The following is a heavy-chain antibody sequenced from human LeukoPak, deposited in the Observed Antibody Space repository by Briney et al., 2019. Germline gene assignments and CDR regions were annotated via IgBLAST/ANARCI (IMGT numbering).Heavy chain of an antibody. CDR1: GYTFTSYD. V-gene: IGHV1-8*01. CDR2: MNPQSGDT. D-gene: IGHD3-10*02. CDR3: AELGITMIGGV. J-gene: IGHJ6*04. Sequence: ASVKVSCKASGYTFTSYDINWVRQATGQGLEWMGWMNPQSGDTDYAQKFQGRVTMTRSPSITTAYMELTSLTYEDTAVYYCAELGITMIGGVWGKGTTVTISS.